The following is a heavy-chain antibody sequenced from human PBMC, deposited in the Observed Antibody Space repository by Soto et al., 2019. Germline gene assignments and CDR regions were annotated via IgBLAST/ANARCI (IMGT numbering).Heavy chain of an antibody. D-gene: IGHD6-6*01. CDR3: ARDDPLTGSSHRYYLGMDV. V-gene: IGHV1-69*15. J-gene: IGHJ6*02. CDR2: IIPIFGTA. CDR1: GGTLNTYA. Sequence: KVSCKAPGGTLNTYAISWVRQAPGQGLEWMGRIIPIFGTANFAQKFQDRVTITADESTSTAYMELNTLRPEDTAVYYCARDDPLTGSSHRYYLGMDVWGQGTTVTVSS.